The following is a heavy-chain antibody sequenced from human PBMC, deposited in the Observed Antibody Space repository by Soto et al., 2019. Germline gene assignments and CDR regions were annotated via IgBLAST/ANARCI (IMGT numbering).Heavy chain of an antibody. CDR2: IYYSGST. CDR3: ARWWSGSRQGFDP. CDR1: GGSISSGDYY. D-gene: IGHD3-3*01. J-gene: IGHJ5*02. Sequence: QVQLQESGPGLVKPSQTLSLTCTVSGGSISSGDYYWSWIRQHPGKGLEWIGYIYYSGSTYYNPSVTSRGTISVDTSKNQFSLTLSSVPAADTAVYYCARWWSGSRQGFDPWGQGTLVTVSS. V-gene: IGHV4-31*03.